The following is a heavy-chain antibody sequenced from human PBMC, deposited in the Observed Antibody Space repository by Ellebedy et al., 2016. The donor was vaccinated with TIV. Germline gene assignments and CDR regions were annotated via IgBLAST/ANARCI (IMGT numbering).Heavy chain of an antibody. CDR2: IYPGDSDT. D-gene: IGHD6-19*01. CDR3: ARLAAGLYYYYYGMDV. CDR1: RYSFTSYW. Sequence: GESLKISCKGSRYSFTSYWIGWVRQMPGKGLEWMGIIYPGDSDTRYNPSFQGQVTISADKSISTAYLQWSSLKASDTAMYYCARLAAGLYYYYYGMDVWGQGTAVTVSS. J-gene: IGHJ6*02. V-gene: IGHV5-51*01.